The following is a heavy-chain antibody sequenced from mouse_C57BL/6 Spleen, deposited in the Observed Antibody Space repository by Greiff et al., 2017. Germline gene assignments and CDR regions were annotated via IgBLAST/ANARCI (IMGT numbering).Heavy chain of an antibody. CDR2: ISYDGST. J-gene: IGHJ3*01. CDR1: GYSITSGSY. V-gene: IGHV3-6*01. Sequence: ESGPGLVKPSQSLSLTCSVTGYSITSGSYWNWLRQFPGNKLEWMGYISYDGSTNYNPSLKNRISITRDTSKNQFFLKLNSVTTEDTATYDCASPPLYDYDEGAFAYWGQGTLVTVSA. D-gene: IGHD2-4*01. CDR3: ASPPLYDYDEGAFAY.